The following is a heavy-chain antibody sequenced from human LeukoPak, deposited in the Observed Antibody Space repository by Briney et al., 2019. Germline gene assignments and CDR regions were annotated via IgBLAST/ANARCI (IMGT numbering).Heavy chain of an antibody. V-gene: IGHV3-30*02. CDR3: AKVRWGSDNALDS. Sequence: PGGSLRLSCAASGFTFSSYGMHWVRQAPGKGLDWVAFIHHDGSNKYYADSVRGRFTISRDNSKNTLYLQMNSLRAEDTAVYYCAKVRWGSDNALDSWGQGTLVTGSS. D-gene: IGHD3-16*01. CDR2: IHHDGSNK. J-gene: IGHJ4*02. CDR1: GFTFSSYG.